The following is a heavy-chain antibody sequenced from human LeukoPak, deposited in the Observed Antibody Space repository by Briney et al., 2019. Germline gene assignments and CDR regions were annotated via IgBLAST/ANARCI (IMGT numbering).Heavy chain of an antibody. D-gene: IGHD3-9*01. V-gene: IGHV3-74*01. J-gene: IGHJ4*02. CDR2: IKPDGTYT. CDR1: GFTFSSDW. Sequence: GGSLRLSCASSGFTFSSDWMYWVRQAPGRGPVWVSGIKPDGTYTHYADSVKGRFTISRDDAKNTLYLQMNSLRAEDTAVYYCAKGRSYYDILTGSKPPYFDYWGQGTLVTVSS. CDR3: AKGRSYYDILTGSKPPYFDY.